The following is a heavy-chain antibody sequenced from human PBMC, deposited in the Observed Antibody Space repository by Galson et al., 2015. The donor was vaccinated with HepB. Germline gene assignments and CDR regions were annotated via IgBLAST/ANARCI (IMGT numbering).Heavy chain of an antibody. V-gene: IGHV7-4-1*02. CDR3: ARGSRHYDFWSGYYSDAFDI. J-gene: IGHJ3*02. CDR1: GYTFTSYA. CDR2: INTNTGNP. Sequence: SVKVSCKASGYTFTSYAMNWVRQAPGQGLEWMGWINTNTGNPTYAQGFTGRFVFSLDTSVSTAYLQISSLKAEDTAVYYCARGSRHYDFWSGYYSDAFDIWGQGTMVTVSS. D-gene: IGHD3-3*01.